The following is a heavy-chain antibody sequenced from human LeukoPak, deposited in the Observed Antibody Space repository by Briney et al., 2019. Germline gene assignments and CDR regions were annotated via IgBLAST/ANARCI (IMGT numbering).Heavy chain of an antibody. J-gene: IGHJ4*02. Sequence: GGSLRLSCAVSGFTFSRYTMNWVRQAPGKGLEWVSAISGSGGSTYYADSVKGRFTISRDNSKNTLYLQMNSLRAEDTAVYYCAKEHYDYVWGSYRYLLYWGQGTLVTVSS. CDR2: ISGSGGST. V-gene: IGHV3-23*01. D-gene: IGHD3-16*02. CDR3: AKEHYDYVWGSYRYLLY. CDR1: GFTFSRYT.